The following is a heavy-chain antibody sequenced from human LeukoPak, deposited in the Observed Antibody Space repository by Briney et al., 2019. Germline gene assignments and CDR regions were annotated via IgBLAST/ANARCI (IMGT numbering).Heavy chain of an antibody. D-gene: IGHD7-27*01. V-gene: IGHV4-59*01. J-gene: IGHJ4*02. CDR2: IYYDGST. CDR3: ARGPWAYFDY. CDR1: GGSIRSYY. Sequence: PSETLSLTCTVSGGSIRSYYWNWIRQPPGKGLEWIGYIYYDGSTNYNLSLKSRVTISLDTSKNQFSMKLNSVTAADTAVYYCARGPWAYFDYWGQGTLVSVSS.